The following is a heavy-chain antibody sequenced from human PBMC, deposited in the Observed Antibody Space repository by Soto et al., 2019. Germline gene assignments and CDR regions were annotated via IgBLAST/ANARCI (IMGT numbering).Heavy chain of an antibody. V-gene: IGHV4-38-2*02. CDR3: ASRDPGTSVDY. D-gene: IGHD1-7*01. Sequence: SETLSLTCTVSGDSITASYSNWAWIRQPPGKGLEWIGTFYYSGTTSQNPPLRSRITISLDKSENQFSLKVTSLTAADTAVYYCASRDPGTSVDYWGQGTLVTVSS. J-gene: IGHJ4*02. CDR2: FYYSGTT. CDR1: GDSITASYSN.